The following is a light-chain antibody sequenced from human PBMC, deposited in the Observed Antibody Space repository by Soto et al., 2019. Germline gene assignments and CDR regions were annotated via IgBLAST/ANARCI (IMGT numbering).Light chain of an antibody. CDR3: QQYDDLPLT. CDR1: RDIAHY. Sequence: DIQLTQSPSSLSASVGDRITITCQASRDIAHYLSWYQQKPGKAPQLLVYDASKLQTGVPSRFSGSASGPDFTFAISSLQPEDRATYFCQQYDDLPLTFGGGTKVEIK. CDR2: DAS. J-gene: IGKJ4*01. V-gene: IGKV1-33*01.